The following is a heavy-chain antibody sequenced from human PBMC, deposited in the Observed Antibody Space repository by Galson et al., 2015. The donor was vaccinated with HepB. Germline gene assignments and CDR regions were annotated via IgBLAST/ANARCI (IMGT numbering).Heavy chain of an antibody. Sequence: SLRLSCAASGFTFSNYDMAWVRQAPGKGLEWVSYIRSTATTISYTYSVKGRFTISRDNAKDYLYLQMNYLRAEDTAVYFCARLSCSGGSCYSAFDYWGQGTLVTVSS. V-gene: IGHV3-48*01. J-gene: IGHJ4*02. CDR1: GFTFSNYD. CDR2: IRSTATTI. CDR3: ARLSCSGGSCYSAFDY. D-gene: IGHD2-15*01.